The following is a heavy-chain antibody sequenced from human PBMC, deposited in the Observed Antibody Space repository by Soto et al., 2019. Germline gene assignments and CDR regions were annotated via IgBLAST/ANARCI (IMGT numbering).Heavy chain of an antibody. J-gene: IGHJ6*03. CDR1: GFTFDDYA. CDR2: ISWNSGSI. CDR3: AKEFAGGWGSSYYYYMDV. D-gene: IGHD6-19*01. V-gene: IGHV3-9*01. Sequence: GGSLRLSCAASGFTFDDYAMHWVRQAPGKGLEWVSGISWNSGSIGYADSVKGRFTISRDNAKNSLYLQMNSLRAVDTALYYCAKEFAGGWGSSYYYYMDVWGKGTTVTVSS.